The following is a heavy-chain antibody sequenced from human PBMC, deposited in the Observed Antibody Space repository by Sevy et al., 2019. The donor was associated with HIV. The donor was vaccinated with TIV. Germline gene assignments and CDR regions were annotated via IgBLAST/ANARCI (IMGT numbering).Heavy chain of an antibody. J-gene: IGHJ4*02. CDR1: GFTFSDYY. Sequence: GGSLRLSCTASGFTFSDYYMSWIRQAPGKGLEWVSYISSSSYTNYADSVKGRFTISRDNAKNSLYLQMNSLRAEDTAVYYCARDRAVAGNRYFDYWGQGTLVTVSS. CDR2: ISSSSYT. V-gene: IGHV3-11*06. CDR3: ARDRAVAGNRYFDY. D-gene: IGHD6-19*01.